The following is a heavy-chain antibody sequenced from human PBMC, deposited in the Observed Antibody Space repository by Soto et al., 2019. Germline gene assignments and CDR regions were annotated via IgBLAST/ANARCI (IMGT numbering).Heavy chain of an antibody. Sequence: SETLSLTCAFYCGSFSGYYWICIRQPPGKGLEWIGEINHSGSTNYNPSLKSRVTISVDTPKNQFSLKLSSVTAADTAVYYCARVPDSYGPDYWGQGTLVTVSS. D-gene: IGHD5-18*01. J-gene: IGHJ4*02. CDR2: INHSGST. CDR1: CGSFSGYY. V-gene: IGHV4-34*01. CDR3: ARVPDSYGPDY.